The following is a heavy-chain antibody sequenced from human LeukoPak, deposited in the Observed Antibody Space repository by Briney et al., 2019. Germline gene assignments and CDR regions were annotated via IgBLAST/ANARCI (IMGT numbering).Heavy chain of an antibody. D-gene: IGHD5-18*01. J-gene: IGHJ3*02. V-gene: IGHV1-46*01. CDR2: INPSGGST. CDR3: ARGGRLRGYSYGYRYDAFDI. Sequence: ASVKVSCKASGYTFTSYYMHWVRQAPGQGLEWMGTINPSGGSTSYAQKFQGRVTMTRDTSTSTVYMELSSLRSEDTAVYYCARGGRLRGYSYGYRYDAFDIWGQGTMVTVSS. CDR1: GYTFTSYY.